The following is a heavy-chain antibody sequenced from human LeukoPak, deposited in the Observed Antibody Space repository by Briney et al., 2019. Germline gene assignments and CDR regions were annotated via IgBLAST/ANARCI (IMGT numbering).Heavy chain of an antibody. CDR2: INAGNGNT. D-gene: IGHD2-2*01. CDR1: GYTFTSYA. J-gene: IGHJ6*03. CDR3: ARERESRGYMDV. Sequence: ASVKVSCKASGYTFTSYAMHWVRQAPGQGLEWMGWINAGNGNTKYSQEFQGRVTITRDTSASTAYMELSSLRSEDMAVYYCARERESRGYMDVWGKGTTVTVSS. V-gene: IGHV1-3*03.